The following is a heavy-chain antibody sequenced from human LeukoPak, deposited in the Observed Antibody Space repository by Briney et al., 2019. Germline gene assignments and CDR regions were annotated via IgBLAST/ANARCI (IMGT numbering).Heavy chain of an antibody. Sequence: GGSLRLSCIASGFTFGVDGMSWFRQAPGKGLEWVAFIRSKSYGGTSEYAASVRGRFTVSRDDSKSIAYLQMESLKTEDTAVYYCSRDFWRFWLDFWGQGTPVTVSS. CDR3: SRDFWRFWLDF. J-gene: IGHJ3*01. D-gene: IGHD2/OR15-2a*01. V-gene: IGHV3-49*03. CDR1: GFTFGVDG. CDR2: IRSKSYGGTS.